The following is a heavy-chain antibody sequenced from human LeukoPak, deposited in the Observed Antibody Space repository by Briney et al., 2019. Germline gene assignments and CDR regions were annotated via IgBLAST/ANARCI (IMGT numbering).Heavy chain of an antibody. CDR3: ASSWLAAAFFDY. J-gene: IGHJ4*02. D-gene: IGHD6-13*01. Sequence: SETLSLTCIVSGGSISSYYWSWIRQPPGKGLEWIGYIYYSGSTNYNPSLKSRVTISVDTSKNQFSLKLSSVTAADTAVYYCASSWLAAAFFDYWGQGTLVTVSS. CDR2: IYYSGST. CDR1: GGSISSYY. V-gene: IGHV4-59*01.